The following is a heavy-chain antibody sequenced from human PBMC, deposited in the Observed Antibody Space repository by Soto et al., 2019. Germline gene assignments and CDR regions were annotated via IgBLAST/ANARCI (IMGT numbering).Heavy chain of an antibody. CDR2: INRDSNT. V-gene: IGHV3-48*01. D-gene: IGHD4-17*01. Sequence: EEQLVESGGGLVQPGGSLRLSCAASGCTFSNHVMNWVRQAPGRGLEWVSSINRDSNTFYADSVKGRFTISRDNANDSLYLQMNSLRADDTAVYYCVNGDYYVGQGTLVTVSS. J-gene: IGHJ4*02. CDR1: GCTFSNHV. CDR3: VNGDYY.